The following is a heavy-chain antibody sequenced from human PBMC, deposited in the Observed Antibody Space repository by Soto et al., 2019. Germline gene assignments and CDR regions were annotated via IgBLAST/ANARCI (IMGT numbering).Heavy chain of an antibody. CDR3: AGDPDSHYNDSHASSYP. CDR1: GGTFSTYT. J-gene: IGHJ5*02. V-gene: IGHV1-69*08. Sequence: QVQLVQSGAEVKKPGSSVKVSCKASGGTFSTYTITWVRQAPGQGLEWMGRIIPIIGIINYAQKFQGIVTISEDKCTGTAYLERTGLRSDDTAVYYCAGDPDSHYNDSHASSYPWGQGTLVTVSS. CDR2: IIPIIGII. D-gene: IGHD4-4*01.